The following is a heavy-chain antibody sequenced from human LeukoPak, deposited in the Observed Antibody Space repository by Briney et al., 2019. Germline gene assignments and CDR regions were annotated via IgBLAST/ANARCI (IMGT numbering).Heavy chain of an antibody. CDR1: GGSISSSSYC. CDR3: ARLAASCSSSSCSFDY. Sequence: SETLSLTCTVSGGSISSSSYCWGWIRQPPGKGLEWIGNIYYSGSTYYNPSLKSRVTISVDTSKNQFSLKLSSVTAADTAVYSCARLAASCSSSSCSFDYWGQGTLVTVSS. J-gene: IGHJ4*02. CDR2: IYYSGST. V-gene: IGHV4-39*01. D-gene: IGHD2-2*01.